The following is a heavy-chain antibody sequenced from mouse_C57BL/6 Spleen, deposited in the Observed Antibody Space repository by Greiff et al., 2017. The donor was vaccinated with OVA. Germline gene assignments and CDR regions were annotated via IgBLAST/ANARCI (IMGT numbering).Heavy chain of an antibody. CDR2: ISNGGSDT. CDR1: GFTFSSYA. D-gene: IGHD2-4*01. J-gene: IGHJ1*03. V-gene: IGHV5-4*03. CDR3: ARVQNFYDYDGYFDV. Sequence: EVKLVESGGGLVKPGGSLKLSCAASGFTFSSYAMSWVRQTPEKRLEWVATISNGGSDTYYPDNVKGRFTISRDNAKNNLYLQMSHLKSEDTAMYYCARVQNFYDYDGYFDVWGTGTTVTVSS.